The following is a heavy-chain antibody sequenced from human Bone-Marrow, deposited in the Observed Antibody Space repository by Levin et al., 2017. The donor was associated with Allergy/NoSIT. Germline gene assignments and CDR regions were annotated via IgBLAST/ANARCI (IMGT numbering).Heavy chain of an antibody. CDR3: VTLRAEHH. Sequence: GESLKISCVASGFSFSPYWMHWVRQAPGKGLVWVSHINGDGSATSYADSVKGRFTISRDNAKNTLYLQMDSLRVEDTGVYYCVTLRAEHHWGQGALVTVSS. CDR2: INGDGSAT. V-gene: IGHV3-74*01. D-gene: IGHD1-14*01. J-gene: IGHJ1*01. CDR1: GFSFSPYW.